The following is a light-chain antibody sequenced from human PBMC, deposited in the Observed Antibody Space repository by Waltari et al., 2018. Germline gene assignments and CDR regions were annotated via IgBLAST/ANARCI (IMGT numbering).Light chain of an antibody. V-gene: IGKV1-5*03. Sequence: DIQMTQSPSTLSASVGDRVTITCRASQSISSWLAWYQQKPWRPPKLLIYRASNLESGVPSRFGGSGSGTQFTLTISSLQPDDFATYYCQQYNSYPWTFGQGTKVEIK. CDR3: QQYNSYPWT. J-gene: IGKJ1*01. CDR2: RAS. CDR1: QSISSW.